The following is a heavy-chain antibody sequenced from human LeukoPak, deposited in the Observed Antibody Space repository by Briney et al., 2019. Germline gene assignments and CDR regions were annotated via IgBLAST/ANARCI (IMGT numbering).Heavy chain of an antibody. D-gene: IGHD6-13*01. CDR2: MYNSGST. CDR1: GGSVSSDNYY. Sequence: SETLSLTCTVTGGSVSSDNYYWSCIRPPPGNGLELIGYMYNSGSTNYSPSLKGRVTMSADPSKNQLSLKLSAVTAADTAVYYCARGKYSSSWYRFDPWGQGALVTVSS. J-gene: IGHJ5*02. CDR3: ARGKYSSSWYRFDP. V-gene: IGHV4-61*01.